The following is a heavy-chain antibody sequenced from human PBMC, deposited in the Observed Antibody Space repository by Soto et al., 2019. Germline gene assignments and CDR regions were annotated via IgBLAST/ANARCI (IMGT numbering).Heavy chain of an antibody. Sequence: ASVKVSCKASGYTFTGYYMHWVRQAPGQGLEWMGWINPNSGGTNYAQKFQGWVTMTRDTSISTAYMELSRLRSDDTAVYYCARDVSIAVAGTYYYYCMDVWGQGTTVTVSS. CDR2: INPNSGGT. V-gene: IGHV1-2*04. CDR3: ARDVSIAVAGTYYYYCMDV. J-gene: IGHJ6*02. D-gene: IGHD6-19*01. CDR1: GYTFTGYY.